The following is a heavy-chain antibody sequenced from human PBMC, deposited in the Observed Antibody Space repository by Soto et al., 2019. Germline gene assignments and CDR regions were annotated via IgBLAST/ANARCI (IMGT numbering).Heavy chain of an antibody. CDR1: GFTFSSYA. J-gene: IGHJ6*02. Sequence: QVQLVESGGGVVQPGRSLRLSCAASGFTFSSYAMHWVRQAPGKGLEWVAVISYDGSNKYYADSVKGRFTISRDNSKNTLYLQMTSLRAEDTAVYYCARVQVTVTTLGGYGMDVWGQGTTVTVSS. CDR2: ISYDGSNK. D-gene: IGHD4-17*01. V-gene: IGHV3-30-3*01. CDR3: ARVQVTVTTLGGYGMDV.